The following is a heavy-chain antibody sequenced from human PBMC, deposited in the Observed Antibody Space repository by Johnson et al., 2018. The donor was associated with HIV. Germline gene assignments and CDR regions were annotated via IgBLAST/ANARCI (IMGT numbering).Heavy chain of an antibody. J-gene: IGHJ3*02. CDR3: ARERGITIFGEPPNDAFDI. CDR1: GFSFSTYD. D-gene: IGHD3-3*01. Sequence: QVQLVESGGGVVQPGGSLRLSCAASGFSFSTYDLHWVRQAPGKGLEWVTFIQYDGSKKNYAVSVKGRFTISRDNSKNTLYLQMGSLRAEDMAVYYCARERGITIFGEPPNDAFDIWGQGTMVTVFS. CDR2: IQYDGSKK. V-gene: IGHV3-30*02.